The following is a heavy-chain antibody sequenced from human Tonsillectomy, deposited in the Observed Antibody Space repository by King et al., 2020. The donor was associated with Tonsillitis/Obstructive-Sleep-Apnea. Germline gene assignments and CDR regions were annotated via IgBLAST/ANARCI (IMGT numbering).Heavy chain of an antibody. CDR2: IDHSGST. J-gene: IGHJ3*02. Sequence: VQLQQWGAGLLKPSETLSLTCAVYGGSFNGYYWSWIHQPPGKGLEWIGEIDHSGSTNYNPSLKSRVTISADTSKTQFSLKLSSVTAADTAVYYCAREITTDAFDIWGQGTMVTVSS. V-gene: IGHV4-34*01. CDR3: AREITTDAFDI. D-gene: IGHD3-16*01. CDR1: GGSFNGYY.